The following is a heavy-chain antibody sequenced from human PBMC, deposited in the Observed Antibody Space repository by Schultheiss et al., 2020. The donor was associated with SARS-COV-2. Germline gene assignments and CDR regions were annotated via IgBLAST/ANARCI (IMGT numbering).Heavy chain of an antibody. J-gene: IGHJ5*02. CDR3: ARGPARGAYYYYYYMDP. Sequence: SETLSLTCTVSGASISGYYWSWIRQPPGKGLEWIGYIYYTGSTNYNPSLKSRVSISVDTSNNQFSLKLSSVTAADTAVYYCARGPARGAYYYYYYMDPWGQGTLVTVSS. V-gene: IGHV4-59*12. D-gene: IGHD2/OR15-2a*01. CDR1: GASISGYY. CDR2: IYYTGST.